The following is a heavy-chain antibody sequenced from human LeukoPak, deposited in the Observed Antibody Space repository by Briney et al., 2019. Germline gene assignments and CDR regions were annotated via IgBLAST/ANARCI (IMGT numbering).Heavy chain of an antibody. D-gene: IGHD6-6*01. V-gene: IGHV4-34*01. CDR1: GGSFSGYY. CDR2: INHSGST. Sequence: PSETLSLTCAVYGGSFSGYYWSWIRRSPGKGLEWIGEINHSGSTNYNPSLKSRVTISVDTSKNQFSLKLSSVTAADTAVYYCARDPYSSTWSYGMDVWGQGTTVTVSS. CDR3: ARDPYSSTWSYGMDV. J-gene: IGHJ6*02.